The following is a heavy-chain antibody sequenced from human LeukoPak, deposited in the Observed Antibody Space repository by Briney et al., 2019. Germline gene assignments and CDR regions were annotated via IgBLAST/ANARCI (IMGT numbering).Heavy chain of an antibody. CDR3: AKTMGAIDHDY. D-gene: IGHD1-26*01. V-gene: IGHV3-23*01. CDR1: GFRFSGYG. CDR2: ISNSGGST. J-gene: IGHJ4*02. Sequence: TGGSLRLSCAASGFRFSGYGMSWVRQAPGKGLEWVSSISNSGGSTYYADSVKGRFTISRDNFKNTLYLQVNSLRAEDTAVYYCAKTMGAIDHDYWGQGTLVIVSS.